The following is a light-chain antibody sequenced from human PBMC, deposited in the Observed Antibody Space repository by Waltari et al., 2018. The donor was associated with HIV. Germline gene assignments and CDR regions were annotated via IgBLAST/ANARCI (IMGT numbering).Light chain of an antibody. V-gene: IGLV2-8*01. CDR3: VSYAGSNTVI. CDR2: EVT. Sequence: QSALTQPPSASGSPGQSVTIPCTGTSSHIGGNNYASWYQQPPGKAPKLIIYEVTKRPSGLPNRFSGSKSGNTASLTVSGLQAEDEADYYCVSYAGSNTVIFGGGTKLTVL. J-gene: IGLJ2*01. CDR1: SSHIGGNNY.